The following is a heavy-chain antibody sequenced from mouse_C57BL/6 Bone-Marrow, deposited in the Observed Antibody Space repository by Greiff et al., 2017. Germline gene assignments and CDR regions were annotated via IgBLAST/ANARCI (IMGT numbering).Heavy chain of an antibody. CDR2: LYPRSGNT. V-gene: IGHV1-81*01. Sequence: VMLVESGAELARPGASVKLSCKASGYTFTSYGISWVKQRTGQGLAWIGELYPRSGNTYYNEKFKGKATLTADKSSSTAYMELRSLTSEDSAVYFCARSGREWLPPDYWGQGTTLTVSS. CDR1: GYTFTSYG. J-gene: IGHJ2*01. D-gene: IGHD2-2*01. CDR3: ARSGREWLPPDY.